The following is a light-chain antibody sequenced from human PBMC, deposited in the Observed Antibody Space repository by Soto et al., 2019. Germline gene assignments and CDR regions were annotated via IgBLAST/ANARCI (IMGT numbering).Light chain of an antibody. J-gene: IGKJ4*01. CDR1: QSVSSN. Sequence: EIVMTQSPATLSVSPGERATLSCRASQSVSSNLAWYQQKPGQAPRLLIYGASTRATGIPARFSGSGSGTEFTLTISSLQSEDFAVYYCQQYNNWPPLLPFGGGTKVDIK. CDR2: GAS. V-gene: IGKV3-15*01. CDR3: QQYNNWPPLLP.